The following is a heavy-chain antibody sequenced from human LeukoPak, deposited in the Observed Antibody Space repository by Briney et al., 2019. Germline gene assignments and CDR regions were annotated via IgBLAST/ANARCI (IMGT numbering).Heavy chain of an antibody. CDR3: ARESAVTMADYGMDV. Sequence: GGSLRLSCAASGFTFSNYWMHWVRQAPGEALMWVSRIKSDGSSTTYADSVKGRFTISRDNAKNTLYLQMNSVRVEDTAVYNCARESAVTMADYGMDVWGQGTTVTVSS. J-gene: IGHJ6*02. V-gene: IGHV3-74*01. CDR2: IKSDGSST. CDR1: GFTFSNYW. D-gene: IGHD4-17*01.